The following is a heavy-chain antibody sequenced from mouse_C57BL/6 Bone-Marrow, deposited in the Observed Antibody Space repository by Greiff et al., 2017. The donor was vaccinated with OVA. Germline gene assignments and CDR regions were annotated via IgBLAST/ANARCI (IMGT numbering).Heavy chain of an antibody. CDR1: GYTFTVYE. D-gene: IGHD2-4*01. CDR2: IDPETGGT. CDR3: TRIDYDLYWYFDV. Sequence: VQLQQSGAELVRPGASVTLSCKASGYTFTVYEMHWVKQTPVHGLEWIGAIDPETGGTAYNQKFKGKAILTADKSSSTAYMELRSLTSEDSAVYYCTRIDYDLYWYFDVWGTGTTVTVSS. J-gene: IGHJ1*03. V-gene: IGHV1-15*01.